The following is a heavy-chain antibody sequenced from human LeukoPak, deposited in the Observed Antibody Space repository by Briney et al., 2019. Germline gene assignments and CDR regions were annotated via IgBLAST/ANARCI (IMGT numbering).Heavy chain of an antibody. CDR2: ISLNATNK. CDR1: GFTFSDYY. V-gene: IGHV3-11*04. D-gene: IGHD3-10*01. CDR3: ARSVCMLGSGRERRCYVDC. J-gene: IGHJ4*02. Sequence: GRSLRLSCAASGFTFSDYYMSWIRQAPGKGLEWISYISLNATNKYYADSVKGRFTISRDNAKHSLFLQMDSLSGEDTAAYHCARSVCMLGSGRERRCYVDCWGQGTLVTVSS.